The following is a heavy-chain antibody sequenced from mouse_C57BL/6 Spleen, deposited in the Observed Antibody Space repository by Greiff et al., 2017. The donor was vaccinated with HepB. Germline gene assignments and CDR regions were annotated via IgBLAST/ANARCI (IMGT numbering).Heavy chain of an antibody. J-gene: IGHJ2*01. CDR3: ARQGSSGYYFDY. V-gene: IGHV5-6*01. CDR1: GFTFSSYG. D-gene: IGHD3-2*02. Sequence: EVQLQESGGDLVKPGGSLKLSCAASGFTFSSYGMSWVRQTPDKRLEWVATISSGGSYTYYPDSVKGRFTISRDNAKNTLYLQMSSLKSEDTAMYYCARQGSSGYYFDYWGQGTTLTVSS. CDR2: ISSGGSYT.